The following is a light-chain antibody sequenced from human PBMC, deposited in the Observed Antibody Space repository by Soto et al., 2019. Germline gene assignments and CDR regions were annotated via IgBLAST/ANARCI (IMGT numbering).Light chain of an antibody. J-gene: IGKJ2*01. CDR1: QSVRSW. CDR3: QQYNSHSLYS. CDR2: YAS. V-gene: IGKV1-5*01. Sequence: DIQLTQSPSILSASVGDRVTITCRASQSVRSWLAWYQQKPGKAPNLLIYYASNLASGVPSRFSGSGSGTEYHLSISSLQPEDFATYFCQQYNSHSLYSFGQGTKLEIK.